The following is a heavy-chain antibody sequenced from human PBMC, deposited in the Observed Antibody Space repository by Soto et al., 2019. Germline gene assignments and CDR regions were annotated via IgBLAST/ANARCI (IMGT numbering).Heavy chain of an antibody. CDR3: ARTDYDSSGYYYYSGWFDP. Sequence: QVQLVQSGAEVKKPGSSVKVSCKASGGTFSSYAISWVRQAPGQGLEWMGGIIPIFGTANYAQKFQGRVTITADESTSTAYRELRSLRSEDTAVYYCARTDYDSSGYYYYSGWFDPWGQGTLVTVSS. V-gene: IGHV1-69*01. D-gene: IGHD3-22*01. CDR2: IIPIFGTA. J-gene: IGHJ5*02. CDR1: GGTFSSYA.